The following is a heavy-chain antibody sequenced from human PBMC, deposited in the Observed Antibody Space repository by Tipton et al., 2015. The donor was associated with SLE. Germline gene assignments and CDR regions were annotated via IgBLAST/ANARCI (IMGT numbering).Heavy chain of an antibody. J-gene: IGHJ3*02. D-gene: IGHD3-16*01. Sequence: LSLTCTVSNGSISTYYWSWIRQPAGKGLEWIGRIFTSGSTNYNPSLMSRVSMSVDTSKNQFSLKLASVTAADTAIYYCARDRLGEDDAFDIWGQGTMVTVSS. CDR1: NGSISTYY. CDR2: IFTSGST. CDR3: ARDRLGEDDAFDI. V-gene: IGHV4-4*07.